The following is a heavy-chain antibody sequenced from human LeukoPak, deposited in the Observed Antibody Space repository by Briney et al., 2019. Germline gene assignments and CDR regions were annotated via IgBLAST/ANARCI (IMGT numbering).Heavy chain of an antibody. J-gene: IGHJ4*02. V-gene: IGHV3-30*12. CDR1: GFTFSTYG. CDR3: ARASGPIKKNRFDQ. Sequence: PGMSLSLSCATSGFTFSTYGMEWVRQAPGKGLEWVAIISSDGIRKYYAASVKGRFTISRDISRSTLYLEMNSLSTEDTAVYYCARASGPIKKNRFDQWGQGTLVTVSS. CDR2: ISSDGIRK. D-gene: IGHD1-26*01.